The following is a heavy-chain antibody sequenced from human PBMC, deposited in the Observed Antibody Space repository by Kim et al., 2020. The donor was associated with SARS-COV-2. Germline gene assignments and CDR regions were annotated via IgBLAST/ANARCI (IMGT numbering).Heavy chain of an antibody. V-gene: IGHV3-48*01. Sequence: GGSLRHSCAASGFTFSSYSMNWVRQAPGKGLEWVSYISSSSSTIYYADSVKGRFTISRDNAKNSLYLQMNSLRAEDTAVYYCARDLPQQLPDYGDYYGMDVWGQGTTVTVSS. CDR1: GFTFSSYS. CDR3: ARDLPQQLPDYGDYYGMDV. D-gene: IGHD4-17*01. CDR2: ISSSSSTI. J-gene: IGHJ6*02.